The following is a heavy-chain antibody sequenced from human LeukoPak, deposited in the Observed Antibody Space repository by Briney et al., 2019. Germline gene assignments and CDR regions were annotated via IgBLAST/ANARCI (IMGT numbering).Heavy chain of an antibody. D-gene: IGHD3-16*01. CDR3: ARGGGLDV. CDR2: INHNGNVN. V-gene: IGHV3-7*03. J-gene: IGHJ6*02. Sequence: GGSLRLSCAASGFTFSSAWMNWARQAPGKGLEWVASINHNGNVNYYVDSVKGRFTISRDNAKNSLYLQMSNLRAEDTAVYFCARGGGLDVWGQGATVTVSS. CDR1: GFTFSSAW.